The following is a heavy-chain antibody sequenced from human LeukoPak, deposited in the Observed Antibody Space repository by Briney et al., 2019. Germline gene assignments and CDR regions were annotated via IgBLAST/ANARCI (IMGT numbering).Heavy chain of an antibody. CDR3: TTDPGYYDFWSGYYRTYGMDV. CDR2: IWYDGSNK. D-gene: IGHD3-3*01. Sequence: GGSLRLSCAASGFTFSSYGMHWVRQAPGKGLEWVAVIWYDGSNKYYADSVKGRFTISRDNSKNTLYLQMNSLKTEDTAVYYCTTDPGYYDFWSGYYRTYGMDVWGQGTTVTVSS. CDR1: GFTFSSYG. V-gene: IGHV3-33*01. J-gene: IGHJ6*02.